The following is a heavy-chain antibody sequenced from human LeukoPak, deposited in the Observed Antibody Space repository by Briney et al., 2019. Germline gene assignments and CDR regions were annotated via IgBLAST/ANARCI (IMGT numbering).Heavy chain of an antibody. CDR3: ARDHDSLSNMVTGLVGAFDI. J-gene: IGHJ3*02. D-gene: IGHD5-18*01. V-gene: IGHV3-7*01. CDR2: IKQDGSEK. CDR1: GFTFSSYW. Sequence: GGSLRLSCAASGFTFSSYWMSWVRQAPGKGLEWVANIKQDGSEKYYVDSVKGRFTISRDNAKNSLYLQMNSLRAEDTAVYYCARDHDSLSNMVTGLVGAFDIWGQGTMVTVSS.